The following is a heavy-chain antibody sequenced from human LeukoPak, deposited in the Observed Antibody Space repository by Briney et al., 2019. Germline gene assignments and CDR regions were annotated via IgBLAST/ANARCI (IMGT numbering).Heavy chain of an antibody. Sequence: GGSLRLSCAASGFTFSGYWMSWVRQAPGKGLEWVANIKQDGSEKYYVDSVKGRFTISRDNAKNSLYLQMDSLRAEDTAVYYCARENGVYFDYWGQGTLVTVSS. CDR1: GFTFSGYW. CDR2: IKQDGSEK. D-gene: IGHD3-10*01. V-gene: IGHV3-7*01. J-gene: IGHJ4*02. CDR3: ARENGVYFDY.